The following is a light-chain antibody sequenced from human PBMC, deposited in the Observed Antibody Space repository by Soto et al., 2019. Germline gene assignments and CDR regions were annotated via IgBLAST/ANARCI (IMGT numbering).Light chain of an antibody. CDR1: QSVDIY. CDR2: DAS. CDR3: QQRRSWTSLT. Sequence: EVVLTQSPVTLSLSPGDRASLSCKASQSVDIYLAWYQQRYGQAPRRLLYDASNRATGIPARFSGSGSGTDFTLTISSREPEYSEVYYCQQRRSWTSLTFGEGTKVEIK. V-gene: IGKV3-11*01. J-gene: IGKJ4*01.